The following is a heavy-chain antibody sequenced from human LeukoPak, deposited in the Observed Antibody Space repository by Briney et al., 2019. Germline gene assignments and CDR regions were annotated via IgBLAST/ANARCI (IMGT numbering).Heavy chain of an antibody. J-gene: IGHJ6*02. CDR2: INHSGST. CDR1: GGSFSGYY. CDR3: ARVSLYCSSTSCYVGARIYYYYGMDV. V-gene: IGHV4-34*01. D-gene: IGHD2-2*01. Sequence: SETLSLTCAVYGGSFSGYYWSWIRQPPGKGLEWIGEINHSGSTNYNPSLKSRVTISVDASKNQFSLKLSSVTAADTAVYYCARVSLYCSSTSCYVGARIYYYYGMDVWGQGTTVTVSS.